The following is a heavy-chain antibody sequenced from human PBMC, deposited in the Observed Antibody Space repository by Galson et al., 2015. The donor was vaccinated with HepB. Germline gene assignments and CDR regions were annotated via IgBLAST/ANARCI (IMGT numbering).Heavy chain of an antibody. CDR3: AVNYGGNSGYFDY. CDR1: GYTFTGYY. Sequence: SVKVSCKASGYTFTGYYMHWVRQAPGQGLEWMGWINPNSGGTNYAQKFQGWVTMTRDTSISTAYMELSRLRSDDTAVYYCAVNYGGNSGYFDYWGQGTLVTVSS. J-gene: IGHJ4*02. D-gene: IGHD4-23*01. CDR2: INPNSGGT. V-gene: IGHV1-2*04.